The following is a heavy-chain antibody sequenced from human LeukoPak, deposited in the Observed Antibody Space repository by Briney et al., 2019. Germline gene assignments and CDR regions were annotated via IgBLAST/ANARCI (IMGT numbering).Heavy chain of an antibody. D-gene: IGHD6-13*01. CDR3: ARERQQLVHNWFDP. V-gene: IGHV3-30*04. Sequence: TGGSLRLSCAASGSTFSSYAMHWVRQAPGKGLEWVAVISYDGSNKYYADSVKGRFTISRDNSKNTLYLQMNSLRAEDTAVYYCARERQQLVHNWFDPWSQGTLVTVSS. CDR2: ISYDGSNK. J-gene: IGHJ5*02. CDR1: GSTFSSYA.